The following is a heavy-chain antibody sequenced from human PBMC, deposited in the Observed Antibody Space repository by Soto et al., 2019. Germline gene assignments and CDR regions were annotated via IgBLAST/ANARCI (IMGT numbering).Heavy chain of an antibody. J-gene: IGHJ6*02. CDR1: GFTFTSSA. CDR3: STGTTKPQFYHYYYGMDV. CDR2: IVVGSGNT. D-gene: IGHD1-1*01. Sequence: GASVKVSCKASGFTFTSSAVQWVRQARGQRLEWIGWIVVGSGNTNYAQKFQERVTITRDMSKSIAYLQMNSLKTEDTAVYYCSTGTTKPQFYHYYYGMDVWGQGTTVTVSS. V-gene: IGHV1-58*01.